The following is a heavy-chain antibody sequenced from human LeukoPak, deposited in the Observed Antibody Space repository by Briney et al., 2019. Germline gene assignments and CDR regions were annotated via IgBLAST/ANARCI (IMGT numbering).Heavy chain of an antibody. CDR1: GYSFTTYW. CDR3: ARHMRGIYDSATYHADY. V-gene: IGHV5-51*01. J-gene: IGHJ4*02. Sequence: GDSLKISCKGSGYSFTTYWIAWVRQMPGKGLECMGIIYPADSDTRYSPSFQGQVTISADKSISTAYLQWSSLKASDTAMYYCARHMRGIYDSATYHADYWGQGTLVTVSS. CDR2: IYPADSDT. D-gene: IGHD2/OR15-2a*01.